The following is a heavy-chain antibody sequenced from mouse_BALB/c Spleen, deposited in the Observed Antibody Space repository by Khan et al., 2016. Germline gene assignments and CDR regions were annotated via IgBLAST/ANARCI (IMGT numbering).Heavy chain of an antibody. CDR2: IRNKANGYTT. J-gene: IGHJ4*01. V-gene: IGHV7-3*02. D-gene: IGHD2-14*01. Sequence: EVELVESGGGLVQPGGSLRLSCATSGFIFTDYYMSWVRQPPGKALEWFGFIRNKANGYTTECSATVKGRFTISRDNSQSILYLQMNNPRAEDSATYYCAREMEGYADAMDHWGQGTSVTVSS. CDR1: GFIFTDYY. CDR3: AREMEGYADAMDH.